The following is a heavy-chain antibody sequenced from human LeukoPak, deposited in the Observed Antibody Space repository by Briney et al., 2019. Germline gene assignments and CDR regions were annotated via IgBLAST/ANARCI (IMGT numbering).Heavy chain of an antibody. D-gene: IGHD2-15*01. Sequence: SETLSLTCTVSGGSISSGGYYWSWIRQHPGAGLEWIGYIYYSGSTYYNPSLKSRVTISVDTSKNQFSLKLSSVTAADTAVYYCARGSRIMYYFDYWGQGTLVTVSS. CDR2: IYYSGST. J-gene: IGHJ4*02. CDR3: ARGSRIMYYFDY. V-gene: IGHV4-31*03. CDR1: GGSISSGGYY.